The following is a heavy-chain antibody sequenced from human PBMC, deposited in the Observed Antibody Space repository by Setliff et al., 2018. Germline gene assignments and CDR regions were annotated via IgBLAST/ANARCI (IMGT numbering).Heavy chain of an antibody. V-gene: IGHV4-34*01. Sequence: SETLSLTCSVYGESFSNNYWSWIRQSPGRGLEWIGGSNHGGSTSYNPSLKSRLTMSVDTSKNQFSLKITSVTAADTALYSCAGTPARGTTWLSPFDYWGQGIQVTVSS. CDR3: AGTPARGTTWLSPFDY. CDR2: SNHGGST. CDR1: GESFSNNY. J-gene: IGHJ4*02. D-gene: IGHD3-9*01.